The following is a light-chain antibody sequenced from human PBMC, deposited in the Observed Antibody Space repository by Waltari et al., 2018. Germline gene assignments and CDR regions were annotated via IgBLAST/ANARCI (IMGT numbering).Light chain of an antibody. V-gene: IGKV1-5*03. J-gene: IGKJ2*02. CDR1: QSISSW. CDR3: QQYNSIRGT. CDR2: KAS. Sequence: DIQMTQSPSTLSASVGDRVTITCRASQSISSWLAWYQQKPGKAPKLLIYKASSLESGVPSRCSGSGSGTEFTLTISSLQPDDFATYYCQQYNSIRGTFGQGTKLEIK.